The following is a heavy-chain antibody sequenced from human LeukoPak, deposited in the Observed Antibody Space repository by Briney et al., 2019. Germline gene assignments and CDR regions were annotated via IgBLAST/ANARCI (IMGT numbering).Heavy chain of an antibody. Sequence: GGSLRLSCAASGFTFSSYWMSWARQAPGKWLEWVANIKQDGSEKYYVDSVKGRLTISRENAKNSLYLQINSLRAEDTAVYYCAREERHCTRSMCAPPPMDVWGQGTTVTVSS. CDR1: GFTFSSYW. D-gene: IGHD2-8*01. V-gene: IGHV3-7*01. CDR2: IKQDGSEK. CDR3: AREERHCTRSMCAPPPMDV. J-gene: IGHJ6*02.